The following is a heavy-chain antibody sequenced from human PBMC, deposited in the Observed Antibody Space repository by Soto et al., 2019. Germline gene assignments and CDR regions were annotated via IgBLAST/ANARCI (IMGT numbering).Heavy chain of an antibody. D-gene: IGHD3-10*01. CDR2: ISYDGSNK. V-gene: IGHV3-30*18. CDR3: AKDRAAKEVRGDGGTNY. J-gene: IGHJ4*02. Sequence: QVQLVESGGGVVQPGRSLRLSCAASGFTFSSYGMHWVRQAPGKGLEWVAVISYDGSNKYYADSVKGRFTISRDNSKNTLYLQMNSLRAEDTAVYYCAKDRAAKEVRGDGGTNYWGQGTLVTVSS. CDR1: GFTFSSYG.